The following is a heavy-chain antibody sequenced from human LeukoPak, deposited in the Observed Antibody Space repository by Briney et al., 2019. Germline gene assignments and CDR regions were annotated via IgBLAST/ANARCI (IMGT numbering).Heavy chain of an antibody. CDR1: GSTFNSYA. J-gene: IGHJ4*02. CDR2: ISYDGSNK. V-gene: IGHV3-30-3*01. Sequence: GGSLRLSCAASGSTFNSYAMHWIRQAPAKGLEWVAVISYDGSNKYYADSVKGRFTISRDNSKNTLYLQMNSLRAEDTAVYYCARARSGCLDYWGQGTLVTVSS. D-gene: IGHD6-19*01. CDR3: ARARSGCLDY.